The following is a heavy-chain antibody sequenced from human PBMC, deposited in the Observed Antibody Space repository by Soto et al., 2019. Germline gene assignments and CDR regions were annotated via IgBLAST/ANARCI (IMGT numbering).Heavy chain of an antibody. CDR1: GFTFSSYG. V-gene: IGHV3-30*03. D-gene: IGHD2-2*02. CDR2: ISYDGSNE. J-gene: IGHJ6*03. Sequence: PGGSLRLSCAASGFTFSSYGMHWVRQAPGKGLEWVAVISYDGSNEYYADSVKGRFTISRDNSKNTLYLQMNSLRAEDTAVYYCARVMGYCSSTSCYNPYYYYYYMDVWGKGTTVTVSS. CDR3: ARVMGYCSSTSCYNPYYYYYYMDV.